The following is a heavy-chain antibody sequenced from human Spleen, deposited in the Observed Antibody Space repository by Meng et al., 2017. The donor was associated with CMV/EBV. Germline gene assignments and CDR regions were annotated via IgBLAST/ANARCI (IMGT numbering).Heavy chain of an antibody. CDR2: ISGSGGST. V-gene: IGHV3-23*01. CDR1: GFTFSSYA. J-gene: IGHJ4*02. Sequence: GGSLRLSCAASGFTFSSYAMSWVRQAPGKGLEWVSAISGSGGSTYYADSVKGRFTISRDNSKNTLYLQMNSLRAEDTAVYYCAKGGIDYYDSSGYLDYWGQGTLVTVSS. D-gene: IGHD3-22*01. CDR3: AKGGIDYYDSSGYLDY.